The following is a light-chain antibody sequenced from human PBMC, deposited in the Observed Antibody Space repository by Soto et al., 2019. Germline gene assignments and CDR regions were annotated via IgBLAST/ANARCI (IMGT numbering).Light chain of an antibody. CDR3: QQYNKWPPIT. CDR2: DTS. Sequence: MTQSPSTLSASVGDRVTITVGASQSISSWLACYQQKPGQAPRLLIYDTSTRATGIPARFSGSGSGTEFTLTISSRQSADFAVYYCQQYNKWPPITFGQGTRLEIK. J-gene: IGKJ5*01. V-gene: IGKV3-15*01. CDR1: QSISSW.